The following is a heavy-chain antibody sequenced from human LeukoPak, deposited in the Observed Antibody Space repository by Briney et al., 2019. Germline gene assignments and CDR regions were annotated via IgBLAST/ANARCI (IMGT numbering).Heavy chain of an antibody. CDR1: GGSISSSSYY. Sequence: SETLSLTCTVSGGSISSSSYYWGWIRQPPGKGLEWIGSIYYSGSTNYNPSLKSRVTISVDTSKNQFSLKLSSVTAADTAVYYCARGRRYSSSLKLYNWFDPWGQGTLVTISS. V-gene: IGHV4-39*07. CDR2: IYYSGST. J-gene: IGHJ5*02. CDR3: ARGRRYSSSLKLYNWFDP. D-gene: IGHD6-13*01.